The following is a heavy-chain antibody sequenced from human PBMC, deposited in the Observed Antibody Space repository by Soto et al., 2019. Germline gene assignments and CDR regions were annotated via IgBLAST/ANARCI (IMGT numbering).Heavy chain of an antibody. Sequence: GESLKISCKGSGYSFAGYWITWVRQPPGKGLEWMGRIDPSDSQTYYSPSFRGHVTISVTKSITTVFLQWSSLRASDTAMYYCARQIYDSDTGPNFQYYFDSWGQGTPVT. J-gene: IGHJ4*02. CDR1: GYSFAGYW. D-gene: IGHD3-22*01. CDR3: ARQIYDSDTGPNFQYYFDS. V-gene: IGHV5-10-1*01. CDR2: IDPSDSQT.